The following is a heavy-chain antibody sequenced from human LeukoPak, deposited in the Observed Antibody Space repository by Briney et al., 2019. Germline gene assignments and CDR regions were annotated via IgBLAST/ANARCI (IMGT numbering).Heavy chain of an antibody. CDR2: INSDGSST. CDR3: ARDLGQYYYDSSGLGFDY. J-gene: IGHJ4*02. D-gene: IGHD3-22*01. V-gene: IGHV3-74*01. Sequence: GGSLRLSCADSGFTFSSYWMHWVRQAPGKGLVWVSRINSDGSSTSYADSVKGRFTISRDNAKNTLYLQMNSLRAEDTAVYYCARDLGQYYYDSSGLGFDYWGQGTLVTVSS. CDR1: GFTFSSYW.